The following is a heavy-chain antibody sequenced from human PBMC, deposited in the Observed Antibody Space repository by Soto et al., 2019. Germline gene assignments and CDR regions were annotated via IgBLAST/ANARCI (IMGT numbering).Heavy chain of an antibody. Sequence: ETLSLTCIVSGDSISSTSYYWGWIRQPPGKGLEFIGTTYSSGNTYYNPSLKNRVTISVDTSKNQFSLNLSSVTAADTAVYYCARHAYASGWIDYWGQGTLVTVS. CDR1: GDSISSTSYY. J-gene: IGHJ4*02. CDR2: TYSSGNT. V-gene: IGHV4-39*01. D-gene: IGHD6-19*01. CDR3: ARHAYASGWIDY.